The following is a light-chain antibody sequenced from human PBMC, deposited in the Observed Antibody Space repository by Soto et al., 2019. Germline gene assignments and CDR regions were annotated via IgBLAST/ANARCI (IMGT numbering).Light chain of an antibody. Sequence: QSVLTQPPSVSGAPGQRVTISCTGSSSNFGAGYEVHWYKQLPGTAPTLVIFNNLNRPSGVPERFSGSKSGTSASLVISGLQAEDEDDYYCQSFDSSLSAYVFGSGTKLTVL. CDR2: NNL. CDR3: QSFDSSLSAYV. CDR1: SSNFGAGYE. J-gene: IGLJ1*01. V-gene: IGLV1-40*01.